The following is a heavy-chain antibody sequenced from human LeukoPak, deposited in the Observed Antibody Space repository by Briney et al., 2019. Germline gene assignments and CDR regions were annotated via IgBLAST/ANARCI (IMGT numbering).Heavy chain of an antibody. Sequence: SETLSLTCTVSGGSISSSSYYWGWIRQPPGKGLEWIGSIYYSGSTYYNPSLKSRVTISVDTSKNQFSLKLSSVTAADTAVYYCARGIHLLDYWGQGTLVTVSS. CDR1: GGSISSSSYY. CDR2: IYYSGST. D-gene: IGHD2/OR15-2a*01. CDR3: ARGIHLLDY. J-gene: IGHJ4*02. V-gene: IGHV4-39*07.